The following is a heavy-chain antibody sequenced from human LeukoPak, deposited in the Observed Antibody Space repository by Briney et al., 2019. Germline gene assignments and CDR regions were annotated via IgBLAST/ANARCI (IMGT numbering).Heavy chain of an antibody. CDR3: AKELTASGRVFDV. D-gene: IGHD3-9*01. CDR1: GFTFTSYA. CDR2: INNSGDST. J-gene: IGHJ3*01. V-gene: IGHV3-23*01. Sequence: GGSLRLSCAASGFTFTSYAMSWVRQAPGKGLEWVSTINNSGDSTYYADSVKGRFTISRDNSKNTLCLQMNSLRAGDTAIYYCAKELTASGRVFDVWGQGTVVTVSS.